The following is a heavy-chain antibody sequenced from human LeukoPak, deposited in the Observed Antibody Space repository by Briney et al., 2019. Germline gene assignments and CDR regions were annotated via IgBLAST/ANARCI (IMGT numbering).Heavy chain of an antibody. D-gene: IGHD3-10*01. CDR3: ARDGIRGPPIYYMDV. CDR2: ISSNGGST. V-gene: IGHV3-64*01. J-gene: IGHJ6*03. Sequence: GGSLRLSCAASEFTFSSYAMHWVRQAPGKGLEYVSAISSNGGSTYYANSVKGRFTISRDNSKNTLYLQMGGLRAEDMAVYYCARDGIRGPPIYYMDVWGKGTTVTVSS. CDR1: EFTFSSYA.